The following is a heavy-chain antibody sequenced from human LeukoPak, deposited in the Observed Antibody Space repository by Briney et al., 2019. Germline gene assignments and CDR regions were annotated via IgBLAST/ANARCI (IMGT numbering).Heavy chain of an antibody. CDR2: ISYDGSNK. D-gene: IGHD3-10*01. CDR1: GSTFSSYG. V-gene: IGHV3-30*18. CDR3: AKDFSPWPVRGWVDY. Sequence: PGGSLRLSCAASGSTFSSYGMHWVRQAPGKGLEWVAVISYDGSNKYYADSVKGRFTISRDNSKNTLYLQMNSLRAEDTAVYYCAKDFSPWPVRGWVDYWGQGTLVTVSS. J-gene: IGHJ4*02.